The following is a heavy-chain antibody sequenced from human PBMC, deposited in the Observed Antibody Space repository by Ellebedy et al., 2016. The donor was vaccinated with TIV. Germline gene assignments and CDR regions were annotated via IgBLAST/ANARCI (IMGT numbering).Heavy chain of an antibody. Sequence: SETLSLTCTVSGGSINNYYWSWIRQPPGKGLEWIGYIYYSGGTHYNPSLKSRVTISVDTSKNQFSLKLSSVTAADTAVYYCARTKAVAGTFCFDYWGQGTQVTVSS. CDR3: ARTKAVAGTFCFDY. CDR2: IYYSGGT. CDR1: GGSINNYY. J-gene: IGHJ4*02. D-gene: IGHD6-13*01. V-gene: IGHV4-59*01.